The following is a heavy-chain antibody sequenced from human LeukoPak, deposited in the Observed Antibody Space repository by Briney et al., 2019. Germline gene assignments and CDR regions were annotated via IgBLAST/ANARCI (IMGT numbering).Heavy chain of an antibody. Sequence: SETLSLTCTVSGGSVSSSDYYWDWMRQPPGKGLEWIGSIYYSGSTYYNPSLKSRVTISVDTSKNQFSLQLNSVTPEDTAVYYCTREGDKVGFDFEYWGQGTLVTVSS. D-gene: IGHD2-21*01. CDR1: GGSVSSSDYY. V-gene: IGHV4-39*02. CDR2: IYYSGST. CDR3: TREGDKVGFDFEY. J-gene: IGHJ4*02.